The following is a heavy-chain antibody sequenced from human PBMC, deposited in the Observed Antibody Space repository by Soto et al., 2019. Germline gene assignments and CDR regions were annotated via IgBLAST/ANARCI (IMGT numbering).Heavy chain of an antibody. Sequence: GASVKVSCKASGYTFTSYYMHWVRQAPGQGLEWMGIINPSGGSTSYAQKIQGRVTMTRDTSTSTVYMELSSLRSEDTAVYYCARTFNTVVTPFSGMDVWGQGTTVTVSS. CDR3: ARTFNTVVTPFSGMDV. D-gene: IGHD2-15*01. J-gene: IGHJ6*02. CDR1: GYTFTSYY. CDR2: INPSGGST. V-gene: IGHV1-46*01.